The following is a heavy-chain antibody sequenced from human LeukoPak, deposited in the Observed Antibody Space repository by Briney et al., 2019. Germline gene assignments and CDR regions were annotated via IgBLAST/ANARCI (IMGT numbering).Heavy chain of an antibody. J-gene: IGHJ5*02. Sequence: GGSLRLSCAASGFFSSHCLNCFRHAPREGVEWRSSIVAGGYIHYAESTKGRFIISRDNTTDSLYLQMNSLSAEGTSIYYCAGGLCSGGSSYSFNDWGQGTLVSVSS. V-gene: IGHV3-21*01. D-gene: IGHD2-15*01. CDR3: AGGLCSGGSSYSFND. CDR1: GFFSSHC. CDR2: IVAGGYI.